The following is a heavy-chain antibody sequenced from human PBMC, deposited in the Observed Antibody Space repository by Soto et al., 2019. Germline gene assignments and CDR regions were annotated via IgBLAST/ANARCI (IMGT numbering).Heavy chain of an antibody. J-gene: IGHJ4*02. CDR3: AKAGDYFGSGTYSRFDS. D-gene: IGHD3-10*01. CDR2: ISSSGNTI. V-gene: IGHV3-11*01. CDR1: EFSISYYY. Sequence: GSLRLSCAASEFSISYYYMSWIRQAPGKGLEWISYISSSGNTIYYADSVKGRFTISRDNAKNTLYVQMDSLRAGDTAVYYCAKAGDYFGSGTYSRFDSWGQGTLVTVSS.